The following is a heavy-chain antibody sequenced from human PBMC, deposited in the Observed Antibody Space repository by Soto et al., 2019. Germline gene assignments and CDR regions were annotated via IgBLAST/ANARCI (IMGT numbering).Heavy chain of an antibody. V-gene: IGHV4-34*01. CDR2: INHSGST. CDR3: ASGSSSRSHRETKRQYYFDY. CDR1: GGSFSGYY. Sequence: SETLSLTCAVYGGSFSGYYLSWIRQPPGKGLEWIGEINHSGSTNYNPSLKSRVTISVDTSKNQFSLKLSSVTAADTAVYYCASGSSSRSHRETKRQYYFDYWGQGTLVTVSS. D-gene: IGHD6-13*01. J-gene: IGHJ4*02.